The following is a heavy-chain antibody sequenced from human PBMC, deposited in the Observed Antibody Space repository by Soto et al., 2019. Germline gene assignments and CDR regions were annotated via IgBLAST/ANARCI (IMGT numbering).Heavy chain of an antibody. Sequence: SETLSLTCTVSGGSISSSSYYWGWIRQPPGKGLEWIGSIYYSGSTYYNPSLKSRVTISVDTSKNQFSLKLSSVTAADTAVYYCARSHFDTATNYWGQGTLVTVSS. J-gene: IGHJ4*02. CDR1: GGSISSSSYY. CDR3: ARSHFDTATNY. D-gene: IGHD5-18*01. CDR2: IYYSGST. V-gene: IGHV4-39*07.